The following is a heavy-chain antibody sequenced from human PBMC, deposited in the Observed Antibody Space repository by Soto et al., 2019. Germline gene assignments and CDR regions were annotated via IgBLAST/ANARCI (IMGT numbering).Heavy chain of an antibody. CDR3: ARDVGSGHYYKGMYYYYYMDV. CDR1: GFTIAAYG. Sequence: EVQLVESGGGLVQPGDSLRLSCAASGFTIAAYGFHCVRQAPGKALEYISAISSYGGNIYYANSVKGRFIISRDNSKNTLYLQMGSLKAEDMGVYYCARDVGSGHYYKGMYYYYYMDVWGKGTTVTVSS. CDR2: ISSYGGNI. J-gene: IGHJ6*03. D-gene: IGHD3-10*01. V-gene: IGHV3-64*01.